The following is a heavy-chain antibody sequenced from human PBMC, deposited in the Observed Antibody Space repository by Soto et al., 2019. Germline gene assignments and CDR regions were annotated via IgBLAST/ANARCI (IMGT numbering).Heavy chain of an antibody. D-gene: IGHD6-19*01. CDR2: IYHSGST. J-gene: IGHJ4*02. CDR3: ASYSSGWSGFGY. V-gene: IGHV4-4*02. CDR1: SGSISSSNW. Sequence: SETLSLTCAVSSGSISSSNWWSWVRQPPGKGLEWIGEIYHSGSTNYNPSLKSGVTISVDKSKNQFSLKLSSVTAADTAVYYCASYSSGWSGFGYWGQGTLVTVSS.